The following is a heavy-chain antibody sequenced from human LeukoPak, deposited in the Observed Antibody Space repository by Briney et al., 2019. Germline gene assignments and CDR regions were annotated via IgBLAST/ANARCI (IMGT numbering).Heavy chain of an antibody. D-gene: IGHD3-10*01. CDR1: GYTFTSCY. V-gene: IGHV1-46*01. CDR2: INPSGGST. J-gene: IGHJ4*02. Sequence: GASVKVSCKASGYTFTSCYMHWVRQAPGQGLEWMGIINPSGGSTSYAQRFQGRVTMTRETSTSTVYMELSNLKSDDTAVYYCAGVTMVREVHGPADYWGQGTLVTVSS. CDR3: AGVTMVREVHGPADY.